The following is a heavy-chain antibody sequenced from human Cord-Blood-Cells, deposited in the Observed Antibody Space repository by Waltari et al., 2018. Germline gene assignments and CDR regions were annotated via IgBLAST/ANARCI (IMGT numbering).Heavy chain of an antibody. D-gene: IGHD3-3*01. CDR3: AKDLGQRFLGIFDY. Sequence: QVQLVESGGGVVQPGRSLRLSCAASGFTFRSYGLHWVRQAPGKGLEWVAVISYDGSNKYYADSVKGRFTISRDNSKNTLYLQMNSLRAEDTAVYYCAKDLGQRFLGIFDYWGQGTLVTVSS. V-gene: IGHV3-30*18. J-gene: IGHJ4*02. CDR2: ISYDGSNK. CDR1: GFTFRSYG.